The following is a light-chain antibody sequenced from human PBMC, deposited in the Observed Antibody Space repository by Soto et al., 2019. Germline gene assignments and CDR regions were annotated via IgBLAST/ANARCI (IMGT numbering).Light chain of an antibody. Sequence: DIQLTQSPSTLSASIGDKVTITYRASQSISDWLAWYQQKPGKAPKFLIYDASTLENGVPSRFSGSGSGTEFTLTISSLQPDDFATYYCQQYNRYSIAFGGGTKVEIK. CDR3: QQYNRYSIA. CDR2: DAS. CDR1: QSISDW. J-gene: IGKJ4*01. V-gene: IGKV1-5*03.